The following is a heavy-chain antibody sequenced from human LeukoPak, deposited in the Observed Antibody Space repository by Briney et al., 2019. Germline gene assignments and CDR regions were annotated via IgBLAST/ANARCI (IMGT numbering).Heavy chain of an antibody. Sequence: WISVYNGDTNYSQKFQGRVTLTTDTSASTAYMELRSLRSDDTAVYYCARGTYDILTAPGGFDPWGQGTLVTVSS. D-gene: IGHD3-9*01. V-gene: IGHV1-18*01. CDR3: ARGTYDILTAPGGFDP. CDR2: ISVYNGDT. J-gene: IGHJ5*02.